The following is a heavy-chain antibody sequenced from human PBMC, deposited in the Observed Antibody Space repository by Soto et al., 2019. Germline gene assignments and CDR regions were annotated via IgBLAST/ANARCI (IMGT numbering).Heavy chain of an antibody. CDR3: TRDREYFDSSGLYFDY. D-gene: IGHD3-22*01. CDR2: IYYSGNT. J-gene: IGHJ4*02. V-gene: IGHV4-59*01. CDR1: GASISDYY. Sequence: SETLSLTCTVSGASISDYYWSWIRQPPGKGLEWIGYIYYSGNTNYNPSLKSRVTISEDTSKNQISLKLTSVTAADTAVYYCTRDREYFDSSGLYFDYWGQGTLVTVSS.